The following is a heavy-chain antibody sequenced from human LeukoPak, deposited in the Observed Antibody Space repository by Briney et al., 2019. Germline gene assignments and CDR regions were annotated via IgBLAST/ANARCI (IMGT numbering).Heavy chain of an antibody. CDR1: GFTFSSYG. D-gene: IGHD3-9*01. CDR2: ISGSGGST. Sequence: GGSLRLSCAASGFTFSSYGMSWVRQAPGKGAEWVSAISGSGGSTHYADSVKGRFTISRDNSKNTLYLQMNSLRAEDTAVYYCAKGDYFDWLPASYFDYWGQGTLVTVSS. CDR3: AKGDYFDWLPASYFDY. V-gene: IGHV3-23*01. J-gene: IGHJ4*02.